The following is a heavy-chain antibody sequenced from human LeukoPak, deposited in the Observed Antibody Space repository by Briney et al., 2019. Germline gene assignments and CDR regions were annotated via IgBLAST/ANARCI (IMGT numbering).Heavy chain of an antibody. CDR2: INHSGST. J-gene: IGHJ4*02. CDR3: ARTYYDSSGYYYSFDY. Sequence: ASETLSLTCAVYGGSFSGYYWSWIRQPPGKGLEWIGEINHSGSTNYNPSLKSRVTISVDTSKNQFSLKLSSVTAADTAVYYCARTYYDSSGYYYSFDYWGQGTLVTVSS. V-gene: IGHV4-34*01. CDR1: GGSFSGYY. D-gene: IGHD3-22*01.